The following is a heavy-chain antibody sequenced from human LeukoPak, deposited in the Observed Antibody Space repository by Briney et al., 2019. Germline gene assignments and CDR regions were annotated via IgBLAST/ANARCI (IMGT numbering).Heavy chain of an antibody. J-gene: IGHJ4*02. CDR2: INSDGSRG. V-gene: IGHV3-74*01. CDR3: ATGCSTAACFGDY. Sequence: GGSLRLSCAGFTFSHNWMHWVRPAPGKGLVWDAQINSDGSRGSYADSVKGRFTISRDNAENTLYLHMDGLRAEDTALYYCATGCSTAACFGDYWGQGALVTVSS. CDR1: GFTFSHNW. D-gene: IGHD3-10*01.